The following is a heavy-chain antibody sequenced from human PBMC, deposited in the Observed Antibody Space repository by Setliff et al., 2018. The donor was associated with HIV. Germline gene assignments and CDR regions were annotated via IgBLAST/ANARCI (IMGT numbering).Heavy chain of an antibody. J-gene: IGHJ4*02. CDR3: ARDDGDYLFDD. Sequence: GGSPRLSCAASGFTFSSYSMNWVRQAPGKGLEWVSSISSSSSSIYYADSVKGRFTISRDNAKNTLYRQMNSLRADDTAMYYCARDDGDYLFDDWGQGTVVTVCS. V-gene: IGHV3-21*01. CDR2: ISSSSSSI. CDR1: GFTFSSYS. D-gene: IGHD4-17*01.